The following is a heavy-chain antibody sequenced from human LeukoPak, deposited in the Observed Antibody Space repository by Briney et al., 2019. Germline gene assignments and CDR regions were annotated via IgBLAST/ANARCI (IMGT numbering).Heavy chain of an antibody. Sequence: GGSLRLSCAASGFTFRSYSMNWVRQAPGKGLEWVSSISSSSSYIYYADSVKGRFTISRDNAKNSLYLQMNSLRAEDTAVYYCARDYGIVVVTTGYFDYWGQGTLVTVSS. CDR1: GFTFRSYS. CDR3: ARDYGIVVVTTGYFDY. V-gene: IGHV3-21*01. J-gene: IGHJ4*02. CDR2: ISSSSSYI. D-gene: IGHD3-22*01.